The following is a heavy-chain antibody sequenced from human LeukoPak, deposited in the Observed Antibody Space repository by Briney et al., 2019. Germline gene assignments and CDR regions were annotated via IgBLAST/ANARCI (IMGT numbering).Heavy chain of an antibody. V-gene: IGHV4-59*01. Sequence: PSETLSLTCTVSGGSISSYYWSWIRQPPGKGLEWIGYIYYSGSTNYNPSLKSRVTISVDTSKNQFSLKLRSVTAADTAVYYGARSAHYSQFDYWGQGTLITVSS. J-gene: IGHJ4*02. CDR2: IYYSGST. CDR1: GGSISSYY. CDR3: ARSAHYSQFDY. D-gene: IGHD3-22*01.